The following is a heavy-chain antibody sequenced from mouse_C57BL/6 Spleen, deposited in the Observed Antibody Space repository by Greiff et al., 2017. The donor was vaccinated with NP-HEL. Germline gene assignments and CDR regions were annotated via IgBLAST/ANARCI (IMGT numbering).Heavy chain of an antibody. CDR3: TRGLPYYAMDY. CDR2: IDPETGGT. J-gene: IGHJ4*01. Sequence: VQLQQSGAELVRPGASVTLSCKASGYTFTDYEMHWVKQTPVHGLEWIGAIDPETGGTAYNQKFKGKAILTADKSSSTAYMELRRLTSEDSAVYYCTRGLPYYAMDYWGQGTSVTVSS. CDR1: GYTFTDYE. D-gene: IGHD2-10*01. V-gene: IGHV1-15*01.